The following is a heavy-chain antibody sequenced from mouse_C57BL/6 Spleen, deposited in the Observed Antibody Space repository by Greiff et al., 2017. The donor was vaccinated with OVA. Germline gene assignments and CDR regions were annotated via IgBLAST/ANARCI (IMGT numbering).Heavy chain of an antibody. CDR2: IYPRSGNT. CDR3: ARRGDGYYGVNYFDY. J-gene: IGHJ2*01. Sequence: VQLQQSGAELARPGASVKLSCKASGYTFTSYGTSWVKQRTGQGLEWIGEIYPRSGNTYYNEKFKGKATLTADKSSSTAYMELRSLTSEDSAVYFCARRGDGYYGVNYFDYWGQGTTLTVSS. D-gene: IGHD2-3*01. CDR1: GYTFTSYG. V-gene: IGHV1-81*01.